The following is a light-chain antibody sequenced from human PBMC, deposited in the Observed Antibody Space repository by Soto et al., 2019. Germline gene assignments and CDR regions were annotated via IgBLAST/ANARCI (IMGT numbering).Light chain of an antibody. J-gene: IGKJ4*01. CDR2: GAS. Sequence: EIVLTQSPGTLSLSSGERATLSCRASQSVRSNYLAWYQQKPGQAPRLLIYGASSRATGIQDRFGGSGSGTVFTITISRREPEGFAVYYCQQYTSSPLTFGGGTKLEIK. CDR1: QSVRSNY. V-gene: IGKV3-20*01. CDR3: QQYTSSPLT.